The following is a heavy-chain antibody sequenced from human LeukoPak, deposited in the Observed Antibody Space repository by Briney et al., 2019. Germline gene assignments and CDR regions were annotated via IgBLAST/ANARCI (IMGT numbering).Heavy chain of an antibody. CDR1: GGFFSSGQY. CDR3: ARGSYYDFWSGLNGGYWFDP. V-gene: IGHV4-34*01. CDR2: INHSGSS. Sequence: PSETLSLTCAVFGGFFSSGQYWSWIRQPPGKGLEWIGEINHSGSSNYNPALKSRVTISVDTSKNQFSLKLSSVTAADTAVYYCARGSYYDFWSGLNGGYWFDPWGQGTLVTVSS. D-gene: IGHD3-3*01. J-gene: IGHJ5*02.